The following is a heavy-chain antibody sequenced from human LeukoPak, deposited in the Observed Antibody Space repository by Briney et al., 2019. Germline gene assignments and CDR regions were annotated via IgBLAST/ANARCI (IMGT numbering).Heavy chain of an antibody. CDR3: AKRIVGASYYFDY. CDR2: IYSGGTT. CDR1: GFTVSSNY. D-gene: IGHD1-26*01. Sequence: GGSLRLSCAASGFTVSSNYMSWVRQAPGKGLEWVSVIYSGGTTYYADSVKGRFTISRDNSKNTLYLQMNSMRAEDTAVYYCAKRIVGASYYFDYWGQGTLVTVSS. J-gene: IGHJ4*02. V-gene: IGHV3-53*01.